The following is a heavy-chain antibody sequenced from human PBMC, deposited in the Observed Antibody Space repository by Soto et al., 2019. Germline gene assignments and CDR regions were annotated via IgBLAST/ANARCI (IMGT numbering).Heavy chain of an antibody. CDR1: GYSFTSYG. Sequence: ASVKVSCKASGYSFTSYGISWVRQAPGQGLEWMGWISASNGNTNYAQKLQGRVTMTTDTSTSTAYMELRSLRSDDTAVYYCARDLSRYNILTGYFPNWFAPWGQGTLVTVSS. CDR2: ISASNGNT. J-gene: IGHJ5*02. V-gene: IGHV1-18*01. D-gene: IGHD3-9*01. CDR3: ARDLSRYNILTGYFPNWFAP.